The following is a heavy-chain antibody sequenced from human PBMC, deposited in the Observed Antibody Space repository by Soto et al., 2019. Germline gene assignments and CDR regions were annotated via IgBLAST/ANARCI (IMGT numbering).Heavy chain of an antibody. D-gene: IGHD4-17*01. CDR3: ARDITHGYGDYDTYYYYYGMDV. J-gene: IGHJ6*02. CDR2: ISYDGSNK. Sequence: QVQLVESGGGVVQPGRSLRLSCAASGFTFSSYAMHWVRQAPGKGLEWVAVISYDGSNKYYADSVKGRFTISRDNSKNTLYLQMNSLRAEDTAVYYCARDITHGYGDYDTYYYYYGMDVWGQGTTITVSS. V-gene: IGHV3-30-3*01. CDR1: GFTFSSYA.